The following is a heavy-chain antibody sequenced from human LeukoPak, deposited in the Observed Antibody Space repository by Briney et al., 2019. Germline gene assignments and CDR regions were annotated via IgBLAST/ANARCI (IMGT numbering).Heavy chain of an antibody. V-gene: IGHV4-34*01. CDR3: ARASRRRGYSYDLNWFDP. J-gene: IGHJ5*02. D-gene: IGHD5-18*01. Sequence: PGGSLRLSCAASGFTFSKYAMNWIRQPPGKGLEWIGEINHSGSTNYNPSLKSRVTISVDTSKNQFSLKLSSVTAADTAVYYCARASRRRGYSYDLNWFDPWGQGTLVTVSS. CDR1: GFTFSKYA. CDR2: INHSGST.